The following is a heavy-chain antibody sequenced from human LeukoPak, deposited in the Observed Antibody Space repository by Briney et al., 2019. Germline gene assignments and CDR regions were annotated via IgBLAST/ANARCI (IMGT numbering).Heavy chain of an antibody. CDR1: GFTFSSYG. V-gene: IGHV3-30*18. CDR2: ISYDGSNK. CDR3: AKVTLSSGWYYFDY. D-gene: IGHD6-19*01. J-gene: IGHJ4*02. Sequence: GGSLRLSCAASGFTFSSYGMHWVRQVPDKGLEWVAVISYDGSNKYYADSVKGRFTISRDNSKNTLYLQMNSLRAEDTAVYYCAKVTLSSGWYYFDYWGQGTLVTVS.